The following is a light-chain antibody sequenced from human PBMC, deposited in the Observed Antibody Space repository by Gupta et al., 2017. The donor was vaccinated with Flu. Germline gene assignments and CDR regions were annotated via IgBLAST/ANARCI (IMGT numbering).Light chain of an antibody. CDR2: EVS. J-gene: IGLJ1*01. CDR3: SSYTSSSSYV. Sequence: QSALTQPASVSGSPGQSIPISCTGTSSDVGGYNSVSWYQQHPGKAPKLIIYEVSNRPAGVPTRFSASKSGNTASLTISGLKVDDDADYYCSSYTSSSSYVFGTGTKVTVL. V-gene: IGLV2-14*01. CDR1: SSDVGGYNS.